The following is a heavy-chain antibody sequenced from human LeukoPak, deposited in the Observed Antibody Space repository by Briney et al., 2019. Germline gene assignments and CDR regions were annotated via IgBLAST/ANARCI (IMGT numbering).Heavy chain of an antibody. D-gene: IGHD3-3*01. CDR2: IYTSGST. CDR1: GGSISSYY. J-gene: IGHJ6*02. CDR3: ARDRGITIFGVVTQVSGMDV. Sequence: SETLSLTCTVSGGSISSYYWSWIRQPAGKGLEWIGRIYTSGSTNYNPSLKSRVTMSVDTPKNQFFLKLSSVTAADTAVYYCARDRGITIFGVVTQVSGMDVWGQGTTVTVSS. V-gene: IGHV4-4*07.